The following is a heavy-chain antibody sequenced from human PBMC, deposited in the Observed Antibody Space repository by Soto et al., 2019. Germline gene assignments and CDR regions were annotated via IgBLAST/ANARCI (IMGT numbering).Heavy chain of an antibody. CDR3: ARPPGGFKYYYYMDV. CDR1: GYTFTSYG. Sequence: GASVKVSCKASGYTFTSYGISWVRQAPGQGLEWMGWMNPNSGNTGYAQKFQGRVTMTRNTSISTAYMELSSLRSEDTAVYYCARPPGGFKYYYYMDVWGKGTTVTVSS. D-gene: IGHD3-16*01. CDR2: MNPNSGNT. V-gene: IGHV1-8*02. J-gene: IGHJ6*03.